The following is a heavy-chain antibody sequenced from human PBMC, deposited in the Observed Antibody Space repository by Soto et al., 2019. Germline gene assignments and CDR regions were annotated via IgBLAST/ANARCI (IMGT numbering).Heavy chain of an antibody. Sequence: GGSLRLSCAASGFTFSSYSMNWVRQAPGKGLEWVSSISSSSSYIYYADSVKGRFTISRDNAKNSLYLQMNSLRAEDTAVYYCAREGDCTNGVCYRPVDYWGQGTLVTVSS. D-gene: IGHD2-8*01. V-gene: IGHV3-21*01. CDR1: GFTFSSYS. CDR2: ISSSSSYI. CDR3: AREGDCTNGVCYRPVDY. J-gene: IGHJ4*02.